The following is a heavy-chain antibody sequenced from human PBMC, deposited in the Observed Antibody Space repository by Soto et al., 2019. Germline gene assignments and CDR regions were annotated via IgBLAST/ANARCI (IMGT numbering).Heavy chain of an antibody. CDR3: ATSLEQQLVSLEDYCYGMDV. CDR2: INPNSGGT. D-gene: IGHD6-13*01. Sequence: ASVKVSCKASGYTFTSYYMHWVRQAPGQRLEWMGWINPNSGGTNYAQKFQGWVTMTRDTSISTAYMELSRLRSDDTAVYYCATSLEQQLVSLEDYCYGMDVWGQGTTVTVSS. J-gene: IGHJ6*02. CDR1: GYTFTSYY. V-gene: IGHV1-2*04.